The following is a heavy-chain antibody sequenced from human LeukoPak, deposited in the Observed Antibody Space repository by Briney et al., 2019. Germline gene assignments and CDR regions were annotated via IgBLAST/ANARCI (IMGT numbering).Heavy chain of an antibody. D-gene: IGHD3-3*01. V-gene: IGHV3-23*01. CDR2: ISDSGGRT. J-gene: IGHJ4*02. Sequence: GGSLRLAGAVSGITLSNYGMSWVRQAPGKGLEWVAGISDSGGRTNYADSVKGRFTISRDNSKNTLYLQMTSLRAEDTAVYYCARDSQYEGFDYWGQGTLVTVSS. CDR1: GITLSNYG. CDR3: ARDSQYEGFDY.